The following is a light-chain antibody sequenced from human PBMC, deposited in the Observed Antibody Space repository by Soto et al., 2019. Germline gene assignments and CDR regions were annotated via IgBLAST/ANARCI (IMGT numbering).Light chain of an antibody. CDR1: SSDVGGYHY. CDR3: SSYTTSSTYV. J-gene: IGLJ1*01. Sequence: QSLRTQPASVSGAPGQSITIFCTGTSSDVGGYHYVSWYQQYPGKAPKVMIYDVSNRPSGVSNRFSGSKSGNTASLTISGLQAEDEADYYCSSYTTSSTYVFGTGTKVTVL. V-gene: IGLV2-14*01. CDR2: DVS.